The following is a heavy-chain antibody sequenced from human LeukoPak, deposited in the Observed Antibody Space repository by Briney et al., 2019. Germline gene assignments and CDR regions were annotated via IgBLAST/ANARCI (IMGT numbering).Heavy chain of an antibody. CDR2: MWSGGDNR. V-gene: IGHV3-33*01. J-gene: IGHJ4*02. CDR1: GFTFGTYA. CDR3: VRDRCSGGSCRLFDY. Sequence: GGSLRLSCAASGFTFGTYAMHWVRQAPGKGLEWVAVMWSGGDNRYYADSVKGRFTISRDNSKNTLYLEMNSLRAEDTAVYYCVRDRCSGGSCRLFDYWGQGALVTVSS. D-gene: IGHD2-15*01.